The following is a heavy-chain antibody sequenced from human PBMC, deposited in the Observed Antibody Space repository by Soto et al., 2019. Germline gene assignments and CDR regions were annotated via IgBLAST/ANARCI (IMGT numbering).Heavy chain of an antibody. CDR1: GFTFSTYN. J-gene: IGHJ4*02. D-gene: IGHD3-22*01. CDR2: ISSSSSTI. V-gene: IGHV3-48*02. CDR3: ARSPITTIVVALFDY. Sequence: EVQLVESGGGLVQPGGSLRLSCAASGFTFSTYNMNWVRQAPGKGLEWVSYISSSSSTIDYADSVKGRFIIPRDNAKNSLYLQMNSLRDEDTAVYYCARSPITTIVVALFDYWGQGTLVTVSS.